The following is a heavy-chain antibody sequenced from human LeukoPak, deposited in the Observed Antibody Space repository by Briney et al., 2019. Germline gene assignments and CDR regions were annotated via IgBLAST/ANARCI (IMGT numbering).Heavy chain of an antibody. CDR2: IYTSGST. D-gene: IGHD3-10*01. Sequence: PSETLSLTCTVSGGSISSGSYYWSWIRQPAGKGLEWIGRIYTSGSTNYNPSLKSRVTISVDTTKNQFSLKLSSVTAADTAVYYCARVDGSGDAGYWGQGTLVTVSS. CDR1: GGSISSGSYY. CDR3: ARVDGSGDAGY. J-gene: IGHJ4*02. V-gene: IGHV4-61*02.